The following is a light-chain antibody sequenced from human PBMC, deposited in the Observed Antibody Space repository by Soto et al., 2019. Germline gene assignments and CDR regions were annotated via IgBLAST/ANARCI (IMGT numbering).Light chain of an antibody. J-gene: IGKJ1*01. V-gene: IGKV1-5*01. Sequence: DIQMTQSPSTLFASVGDRVTITCRASQSVRNWLAWYQQKPGRAPHLLIYDSSTLEPGVPSRFRGSGSGTEFTLTINGLQPDDFGTYYCQQYDGYSPQTFGQGTKVGIK. CDR1: QSVRNW. CDR3: QQYDGYSPQT. CDR2: DSS.